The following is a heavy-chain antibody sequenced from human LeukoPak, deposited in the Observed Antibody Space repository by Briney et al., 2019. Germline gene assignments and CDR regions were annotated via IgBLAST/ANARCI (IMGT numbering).Heavy chain of an antibody. V-gene: IGHV3-23*01. J-gene: IGHJ4*02. CDR1: GFTFSSYA. CDR3: AKDLYDSSGYFY. Sequence: GGTLRLSCAASGFTFSSYAMSWVRRAPGKGLEWVSAISGSGGSTYYADSVKGRFTISRDNSKNTLYLQMNSLRAEDTAVCYCAKDLYDSSGYFYWGQGTLVTVSS. CDR2: ISGSGGST. D-gene: IGHD3-22*01.